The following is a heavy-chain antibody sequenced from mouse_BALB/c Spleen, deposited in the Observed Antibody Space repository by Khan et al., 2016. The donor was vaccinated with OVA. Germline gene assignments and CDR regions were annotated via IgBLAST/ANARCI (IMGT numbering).Heavy chain of an antibody. J-gene: IGHJ4*01. CDR1: GFAFSNYD. V-gene: IGHV5-9*02. Sequence: EVELVESGGGLVKPGGSLKLSCAASGFAFSNYDMSWVRQPPQKKLEWVAIISNGGSYTNYPDSVKGRFTISRDNARNTLYLQVSSLRSEDTALYYGARHGGFNPYYAIDCWGQGTSVTVSS. CDR2: ISNGGSYT. CDR3: ARHGGFNPYYAIDC.